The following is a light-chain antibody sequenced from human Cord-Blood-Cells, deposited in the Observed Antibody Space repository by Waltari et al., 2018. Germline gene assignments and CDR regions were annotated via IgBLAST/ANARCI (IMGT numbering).Light chain of an antibody. CDR2: DVS. V-gene: IGLV2-14*01. CDR3: SSYTSSSTWV. CDR1: SSAVGGYNY. J-gene: IGLJ3*02. Sequence: QSALPQPASVSGSPGQSIPISCTGTSSAVGGYNYVSWYQQHPGKAPKLMIYDVSNRPSGVSNRFSGSKSGNTASLTISGLQAEDEADYYCSSYTSSSTWVFGGGTKLTVL.